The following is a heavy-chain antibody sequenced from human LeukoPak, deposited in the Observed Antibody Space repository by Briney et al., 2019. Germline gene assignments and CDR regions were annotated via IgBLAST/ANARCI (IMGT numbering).Heavy chain of an antibody. V-gene: IGHV4-31*11. D-gene: IGHD4-17*01. CDR3: ARGGDYGDSNWFDP. CDR2: IYYSGST. Sequence: SQTLSLTCAVSGGSISSGGYSWSWIRQHPGKGLEWIGYIYYSGSTYYNPSLKSRVTISVDTSKNQFSLKLSSVTAADTAVYYCARGGDYGDSNWFDPWGQGTLVTVSS. CDR1: GGSISSGGYS. J-gene: IGHJ5*02.